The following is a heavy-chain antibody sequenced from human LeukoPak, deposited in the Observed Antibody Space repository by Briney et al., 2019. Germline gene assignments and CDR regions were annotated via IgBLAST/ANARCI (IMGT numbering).Heavy chain of an antibody. CDR2: IYYSGST. J-gene: IGHJ4*02. V-gene: IGHV4-59*01. CDR1: GGSISSYY. Sequence: SETLSLTCTVSGGSISSYYWSWIRQPPGKGLEWIGYIYYSGSTNYNPSLKSRVTISVDTSKNQFSLKLSSVTAADTAVYYCATKLSTDPHYFDYWGQGILVTVSS. D-gene: IGHD5/OR15-5a*01. CDR3: ATKLSTDPHYFDY.